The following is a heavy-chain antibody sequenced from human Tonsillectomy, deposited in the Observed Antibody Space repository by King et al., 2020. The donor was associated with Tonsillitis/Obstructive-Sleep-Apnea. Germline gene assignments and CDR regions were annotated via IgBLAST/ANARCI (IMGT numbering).Heavy chain of an antibody. CDR1: GYSFTSYW. Sequence: VQLVESGAEVKKPGESLKISCKGSGYSFTSYWIGWVRQMPGKGLEWMGIIYPGDSDTRYSPSFQGQVTISADKSISTAYLQWSSLKASDTAMYYCARHGVVGENSTRFYYYGMDVWGQGTTVTVSS. V-gene: IGHV5-51*01. D-gene: IGHD2-2*01. J-gene: IGHJ6*02. CDR3: ARHGVVGENSTRFYYYGMDV. CDR2: IYPGDSDT.